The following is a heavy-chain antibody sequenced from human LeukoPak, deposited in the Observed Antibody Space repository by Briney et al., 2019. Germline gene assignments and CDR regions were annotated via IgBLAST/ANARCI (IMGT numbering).Heavy chain of an antibody. CDR2: IYYSGAT. Sequence: KSSETLSLTCTVSGGSISSRSYYWGWMRKPPGKGLEWIGSIYYSGATYYNPSLKSRVTISVDTSKNQFSLKVSSVTAADTAVYYCARHVSGSSAFDIWGQGTMVTVSS. D-gene: IGHD6-25*01. V-gene: IGHV4-39*01. CDR1: GGSISSRSYY. CDR3: ARHVSGSSAFDI. J-gene: IGHJ3*02.